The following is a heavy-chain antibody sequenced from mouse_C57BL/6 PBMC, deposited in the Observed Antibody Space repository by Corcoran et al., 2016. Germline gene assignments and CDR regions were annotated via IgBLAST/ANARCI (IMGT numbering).Heavy chain of an antibody. D-gene: IGHD1-1*01. CDR3: ARDYGSSSWFAY. CDR2: IYPRSGNT. Sequence: QVQLQQSGAELVRPGASVKLSCKASGYTFTSYGISWVKQRTGQGLEWIGEIYPRSGNTYYNEKFKGKATLTADKSSSTAYMELRSLTSEDSAVYFCARDYGSSSWFAYWGQGTLVTVSA. CDR1: GYTFTSYG. V-gene: IGHV1-81*01. J-gene: IGHJ3*01.